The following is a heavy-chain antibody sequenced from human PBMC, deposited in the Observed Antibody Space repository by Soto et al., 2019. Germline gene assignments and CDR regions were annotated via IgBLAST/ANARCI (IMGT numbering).Heavy chain of an antibody. CDR3: ARGVSNSGAYYTGPSAYDL. V-gene: IGHV1-69*06. J-gene: IGHJ3*01. Sequence: QVPLVQSGAVVKKPGSSVEVSCKASGGTFNGYGISWVRQAPGQGLEWMGGTVPVFDTSKYAPRFQGRVTITADKSTGTAYMELSSVRSEDTAIYFCARGVSNSGAYYTGPSAYDLWGQGTLVIVSS. CDR1: GGTFNGYG. CDR2: TVPVFDTS. D-gene: IGHD3-10*01.